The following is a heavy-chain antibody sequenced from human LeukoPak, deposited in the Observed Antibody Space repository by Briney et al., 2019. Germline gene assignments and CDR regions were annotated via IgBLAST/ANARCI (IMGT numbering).Heavy chain of an antibody. CDR1: GGTFSSYA. CDR2: IIPIFGTA. Sequence: SVKVSCKASGGTFSSYAISWVRQAPGQELEWMGGIIPIFGTANYAQKSQGRVTITADESTSTAYMELSSLRSEDTAVYYCARDPSAAGRYNWFDPWGQGTLVTVSS. V-gene: IGHV1-69*13. J-gene: IGHJ5*02. CDR3: ARDPSAAGRYNWFDP. D-gene: IGHD6-13*01.